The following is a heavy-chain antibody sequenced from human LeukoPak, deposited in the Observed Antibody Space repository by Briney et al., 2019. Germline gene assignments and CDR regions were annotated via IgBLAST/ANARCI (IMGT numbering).Heavy chain of an antibody. CDR3: ARGLRYYYDSSGYYYTNWFDP. CDR2: MNPNSGNT. D-gene: IGHD3-22*01. V-gene: IGHV1-8*01. Sequence: ASVKVSCKASGYTFTSYDINWVRQATGQGLEWMGWMNPNSGNTGYAQKFQGRVTMTRNTSIRTAYMELSSLRSEDTAVYYCARGLRYYYDSSGYYYTNWFDPWGQGTLVTVSS. J-gene: IGHJ5*02. CDR1: GYTFTSYD.